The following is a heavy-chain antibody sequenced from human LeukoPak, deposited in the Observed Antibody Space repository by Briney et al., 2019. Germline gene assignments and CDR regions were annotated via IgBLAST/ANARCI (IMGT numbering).Heavy chain of an antibody. V-gene: IGHV3-30*02. D-gene: IGHD2-21*02. CDR3: SPLAYCSGDCYL. CDR2: IPYDGSNK. CDR1: GFTFSTYG. Sequence: GGSLRLSCAASGFTFSTYGMHWVRQAPGKGLEWVAFIPYDGSNKYYADSVKGRFTISRDISKNALYLQMNSLRAEDTAVYYCSPLAYCSGDCYLWGQGTLVTVSS. J-gene: IGHJ4*02.